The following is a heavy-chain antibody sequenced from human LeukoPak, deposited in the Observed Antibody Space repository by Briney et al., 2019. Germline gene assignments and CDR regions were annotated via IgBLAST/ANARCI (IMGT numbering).Heavy chain of an antibody. D-gene: IGHD3-16*01. Sequence: PGGSLRLSCAASGFTFSSYGMHWVRQAPGKGLEWVAFIQYDGSNKYYADSVKGRFTISRDNSKNTLYLQMNSLRAEDTAVYYCAKQRYGGEDYWGQGTLVTVSS. CDR3: AKQRYGGEDY. J-gene: IGHJ4*02. V-gene: IGHV3-30*02. CDR2: IQYDGSNK. CDR1: GFTFSSYG.